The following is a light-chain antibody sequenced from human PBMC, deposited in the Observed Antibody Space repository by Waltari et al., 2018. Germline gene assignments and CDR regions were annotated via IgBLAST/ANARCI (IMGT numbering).Light chain of an antibody. V-gene: IGKV3-20*01. Sequence: CRASQSVSGSYLAWYQQKPGQAPRLLIYGASSRATGIPDRFSGSGSGTDFTLTISRLEPEDFAVYYCQQYGSSPLTFGGGTKVEIK. J-gene: IGKJ4*01. CDR3: QQYGSSPLT. CDR2: GAS. CDR1: QSVSGSY.